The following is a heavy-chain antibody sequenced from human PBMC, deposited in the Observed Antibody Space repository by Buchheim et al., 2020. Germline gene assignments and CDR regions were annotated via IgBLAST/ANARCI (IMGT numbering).Heavy chain of an antibody. D-gene: IGHD3-10*01. CDR3: AKEVAPRYYNGMDV. CDR2: IRYDGVKK. J-gene: IGHJ6*02. Sequence: QMELVESGGGVVQPGMSLKLSCAASGFTFSSYGMHWVRQTPGKGLEWVAVIRYDGVKKDYSDSVKGRFTIYRDNSKNTMYLQMNSLRADDTAVYYCAKEVAPRYYNGMDVWGQGT. V-gene: IGHV3-33*06. CDR1: GFTFSSYG.